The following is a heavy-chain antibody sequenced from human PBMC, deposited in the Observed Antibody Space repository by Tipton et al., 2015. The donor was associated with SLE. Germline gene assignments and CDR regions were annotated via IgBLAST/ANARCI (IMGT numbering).Heavy chain of an antibody. CDR1: GGSISSSSYY. J-gene: IGHJ5*02. CDR3: ARELRIVGARHWFDP. CDR2: IYYSGST. D-gene: IGHD1-26*01. Sequence: TLSLTCTVSGGSISSSSYYWGWIRQPPGKGLEWIGSIYYSGSTYYNPSLKSRVTISVDTSKNQFSLKLSSVTAADTAVHYCARELRIVGARHWFDPCGQGTLVTVSS. V-gene: IGHV4-39*07.